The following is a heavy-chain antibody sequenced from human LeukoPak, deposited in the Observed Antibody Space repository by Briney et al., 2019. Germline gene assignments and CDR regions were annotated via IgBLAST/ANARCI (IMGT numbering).Heavy chain of an antibody. J-gene: IGHJ4*02. CDR3: ARIVHCSSTSCGAFDY. Sequence: GESLKISCKGSGYSFTSYWIGWVRQMPGKGLEWTGIIYPGDSDTRYSPSFQGQVTISADKSISTAYLQWSSLKASDTAMYYCARIVHCSSTSCGAFDYWGQGTLVTVSS. D-gene: IGHD2-2*01. CDR1: GYSFTSYW. CDR2: IYPGDSDT. V-gene: IGHV5-51*01.